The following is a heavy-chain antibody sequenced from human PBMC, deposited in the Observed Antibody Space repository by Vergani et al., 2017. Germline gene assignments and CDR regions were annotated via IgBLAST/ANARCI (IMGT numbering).Heavy chain of an antibody. V-gene: IGHV1-2*02. CDR1: GYTFTGYY. CDR2: INPNSGGT. J-gene: IGHJ6*02. CDR3: ARDAIVGAAGGYYYYGMDV. D-gene: IGHD1-26*01. Sequence: QVQLVQSGAEVKKPGASVKVSCKASGYTFTGYYMHWVRQAPGQGLEWMGWINPNSGGTNYAQKFQGRVTMTRDTSISTAYMELSRLRSDDTAVYYCARDAIVGAAGGYYYYGMDVWGQGTTVTVSS.